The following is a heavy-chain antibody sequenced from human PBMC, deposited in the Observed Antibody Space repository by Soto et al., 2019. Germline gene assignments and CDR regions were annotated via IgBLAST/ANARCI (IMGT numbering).Heavy chain of an antibody. CDR1: GGSISSYY. CDR3: ASQGVVVPAAINY. CDR2: IYYSGST. Sequence: KSSETLSLTCTVSGGSISSYYWSWIRQPPGKGLEWIGYIYYSGSTNYNPSLKSRVTISVDTSKNQFSLKLSSVTAADTAVYYCASQGVVVPAAINYWGQGTLVTVSS. J-gene: IGHJ4*02. D-gene: IGHD2-2*01. V-gene: IGHV4-59*01.